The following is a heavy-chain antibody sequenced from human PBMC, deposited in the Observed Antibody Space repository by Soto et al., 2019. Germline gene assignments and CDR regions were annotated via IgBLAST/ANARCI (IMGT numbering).Heavy chain of an antibody. CDR3: ARALQDYFDY. CDR1: GGSFSGYY. Sequence: PSETLSLTCAVYGGSFSGYYCSWIRQPPGKGLEWIGEINHSGSTNYNPSLKSRVTISVDTSKNQFSLKLSSVTAADTAVYYCARALQDYFDYWGQGTLVTVSS. J-gene: IGHJ4*02. V-gene: IGHV4-34*01. CDR2: INHSGST.